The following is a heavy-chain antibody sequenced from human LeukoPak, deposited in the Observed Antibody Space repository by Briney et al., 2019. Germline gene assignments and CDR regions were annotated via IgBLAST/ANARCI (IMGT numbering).Heavy chain of an antibody. V-gene: IGHV3-23*01. D-gene: IGHD2-15*01. J-gene: IGHJ4*02. Sequence: PGGSLRLSCAASGFTFSSYAMSWVRQAPGKGLEWVSAISGSGGSTYYADSVKGRFTISRDNSKNPLYLQMNSLRAEDTAVYYCAKYCSGGSCYGILDYWGQGTLVTVSS. CDR2: ISGSGGST. CDR3: AKYCSGGSCYGILDY. CDR1: GFTFSSYA.